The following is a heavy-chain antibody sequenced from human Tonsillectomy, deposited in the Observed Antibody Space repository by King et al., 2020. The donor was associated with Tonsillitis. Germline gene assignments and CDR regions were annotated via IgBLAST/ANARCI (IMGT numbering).Heavy chain of an antibody. D-gene: IGHD3-10*01. V-gene: IGHV3-64D*06. J-gene: IGHJ4*02. Sequence: VQLVESGGGLVQPGGSLRLSCSASGFTFSSYAMHWVRQAPGKGLEYVSAISSNGGSTYYADSVKGRFTISRDNSKNTLYLQMSSLRAEDTAVYYCVKGRYGSGSYYNSFDYWGQGTLVTVSS. CDR3: VKGRYGSGSYYNSFDY. CDR2: ISSNGGST. CDR1: GFTFSSYA.